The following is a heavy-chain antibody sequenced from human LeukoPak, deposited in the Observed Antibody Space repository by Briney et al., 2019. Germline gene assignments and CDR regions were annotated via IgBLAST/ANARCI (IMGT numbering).Heavy chain of an antibody. CDR1: GFTFDDYA. J-gene: IGHJ4*02. D-gene: IGHD5-12*01. Sequence: GGSLRLSCAASGFTFDDYAMHWVRHAPGKGLEWVSLISGDGGTTYYADSVKGRFTISRDNSKNSLYLQMNSLRTEDTALYYCAKDSGYGFDYWGQGTLVTVSS. CDR3: AKDSGYGFDY. V-gene: IGHV3-43*02. CDR2: ISGDGGTT.